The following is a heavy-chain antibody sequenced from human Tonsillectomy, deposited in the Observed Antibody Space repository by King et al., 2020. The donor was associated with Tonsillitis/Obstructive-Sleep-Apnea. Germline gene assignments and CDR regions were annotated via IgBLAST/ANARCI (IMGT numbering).Heavy chain of an antibody. CDR3: AHRRDYDVWSGYYTRVYYFDY. Sequence: ITLKESGPTLVKPTETLTLTCTFSGFSLNTSGVGVGWIRQPPGKALEWLALIYWDDDKRYSPSLRSRLTITKDTSKNQVVLTMTNMDPVDTATYYCAHRRDYDVWSGYYTRVYYFDYWGQGALVTVSS. D-gene: IGHD3-3*01. V-gene: IGHV2-5*02. CDR1: GFSLNTSGVG. J-gene: IGHJ4*02. CDR2: IYWDDDK.